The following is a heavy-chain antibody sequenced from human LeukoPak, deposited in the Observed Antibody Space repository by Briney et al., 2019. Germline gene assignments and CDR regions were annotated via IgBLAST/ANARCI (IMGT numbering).Heavy chain of an antibody. J-gene: IGHJ5*02. Sequence: ASVKVSCKASGYTFTSYGISWVRQAPGQGLEWMGWISAYNGNTNYAQKLQGRVTMTTDTSTSTAYVELRSLRSDDTAVYYCASVVVGKNWFDPWGQGTLVTVSS. D-gene: IGHD2-2*01. CDR1: GYTFTSYG. CDR2: ISAYNGNT. V-gene: IGHV1-18*01. CDR3: ASVVVGKNWFDP.